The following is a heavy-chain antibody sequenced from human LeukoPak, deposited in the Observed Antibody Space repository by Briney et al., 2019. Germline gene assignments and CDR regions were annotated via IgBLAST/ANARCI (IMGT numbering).Heavy chain of an antibody. J-gene: IGHJ5*02. D-gene: IGHD6-13*01. CDR1: GYTFTGYY. CDR3: AKDQSSWYSYGWFDP. CDR2: INPNSGDT. V-gene: IGHV1-2*02. Sequence: ASVKVSCKASGYTFTGYYMHWVRQAPGQGLEWMGWINPNSGDTNYAQKFQGRVTMTRDTSISTAYMELSRLKSDDTAVYYCAKDQSSWYSYGWFDPWGQGTLVTVSS.